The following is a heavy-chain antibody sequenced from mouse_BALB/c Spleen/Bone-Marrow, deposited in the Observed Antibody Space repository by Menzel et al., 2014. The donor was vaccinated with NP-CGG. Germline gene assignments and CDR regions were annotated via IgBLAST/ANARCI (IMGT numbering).Heavy chain of an antibody. Sequence: VQLKQSGPELVKPGASMKISCKASGYSFTGYTMNWVKQSHGENLEWIGLINPYNGGTSYNQKFKDKATLTVDKSSSTAYMELLSLTSEDSAVYYCTRGLEYVVDYWGQGTSVTVSS. CDR1: GYSFTGYT. CDR3: TRGLEYVVDY. V-gene: IGHV1-18*01. J-gene: IGHJ4*01. D-gene: IGHD2-13*01. CDR2: INPYNGGT.